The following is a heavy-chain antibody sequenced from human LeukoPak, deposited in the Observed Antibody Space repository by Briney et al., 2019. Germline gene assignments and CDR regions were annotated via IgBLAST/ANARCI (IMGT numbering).Heavy chain of an antibody. D-gene: IGHD1-26*01. CDR3: ARSRPILGWFDP. V-gene: IGHV1-8*01. J-gene: IGHJ5*02. Sequence: ASVKVSCKASGYTFTSYDINWVRQATGQGLEWMGWMNPNSGNTGYAQKFQGRVTMTRNTSISTAYMELSSLRSEDTAVYYCARSRPILGWFDPWGQGTLVTVSS. CDR2: MNPNSGNT. CDR1: GYTFTSYD.